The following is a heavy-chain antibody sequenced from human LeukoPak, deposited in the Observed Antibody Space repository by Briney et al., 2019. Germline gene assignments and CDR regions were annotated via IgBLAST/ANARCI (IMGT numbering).Heavy chain of an antibody. V-gene: IGHV4-4*07. CDR1: GGSISSYY. CDR3: ARGTMVRASDYYYMDV. CDR2: IYTSGST. Sequence: PSETLSLTCTVSGGSISSYYWSWIRQPAGKGLEWIGRIYTSGSTNYNPSLKSRVTMSVDTSKNQFSLKLSSVTAADTAVYYCARGTMVRASDYYYMDVWGKGTMVTVSS. J-gene: IGHJ6*03. D-gene: IGHD3-10*01.